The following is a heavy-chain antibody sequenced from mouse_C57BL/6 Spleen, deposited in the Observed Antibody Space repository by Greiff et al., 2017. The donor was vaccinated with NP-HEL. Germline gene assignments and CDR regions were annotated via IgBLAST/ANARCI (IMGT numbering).Heavy chain of an antibody. CDR2: ISYDGSN. J-gene: IGHJ3*01. V-gene: IGHV3-6*01. D-gene: IGHD2-4*01. CDR3: AREDYVFAY. CDR1: GYSITSGYY. Sequence: VQLKESGPGLVKPSQSLSLTCSVTGYSITSGYYWNWIRQFPGNKLEWMGYISYDGSNNYNPSLKNRISITRDTSKNQFFLKLNSVTTEDTATYYCAREDYVFAYWGQGTLVTVSA.